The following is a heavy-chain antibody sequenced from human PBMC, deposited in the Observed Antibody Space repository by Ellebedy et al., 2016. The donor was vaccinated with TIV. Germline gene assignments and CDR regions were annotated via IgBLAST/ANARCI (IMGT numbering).Heavy chain of an antibody. J-gene: IGHJ3*02. Sequence: GESLKISCAASGFTFYSYWMSWVRQAPGEGLEWVANIKEDGSEKYYVDSVKGRFTISRDYAKNSLFLQMNSLRTEDTAVYYCARDTIYYYDSSGFQQGAFDIWGQGTMVTVS. CDR1: GFTFYSYW. D-gene: IGHD3-22*01. CDR3: ARDTIYYYDSSGFQQGAFDI. V-gene: IGHV3-7*01. CDR2: IKEDGSEK.